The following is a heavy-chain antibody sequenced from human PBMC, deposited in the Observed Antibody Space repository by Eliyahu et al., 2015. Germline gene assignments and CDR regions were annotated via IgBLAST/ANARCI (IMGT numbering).Heavy chain of an antibody. V-gene: IGHV4-34*01. D-gene: IGHD6-13*01. J-gene: IGHJ6*02. CDR1: GGSFSGYY. CDR2: INHSGNT. CDR3: ARGRPPPAIAAAAPLYGMDV. Sequence: QVQLQQWGAGLLKPSETXSLTCAVYGGSFSGYYWTWIRQPPGKGLEWIGEINHSGNTNYNPSLKSRVTISVDTSKNQFSLKLSSVTAADTAVYYCARGRPPPAIAAAAPLYGMDVWGQGTTVTVSS.